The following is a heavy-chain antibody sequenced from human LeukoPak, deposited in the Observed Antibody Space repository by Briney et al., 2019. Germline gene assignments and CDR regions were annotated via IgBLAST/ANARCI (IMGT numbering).Heavy chain of an antibody. Sequence: ASVKVSCKASGYTFTGYYMHWVRQAPGQGLEWMGWINTNTGNPTYAQGFTGRFVFSLDTSVSTAYLQISSLKAEDTAVYYCARGIGDYGDYDSPYYYYYYMDVWGKGTTVTVSS. CDR3: ARGIGDYGDYDSPYYYYYYMDV. CDR1: GYTFTGYY. V-gene: IGHV7-4-1*02. D-gene: IGHD4-17*01. J-gene: IGHJ6*03. CDR2: INTNTGNP.